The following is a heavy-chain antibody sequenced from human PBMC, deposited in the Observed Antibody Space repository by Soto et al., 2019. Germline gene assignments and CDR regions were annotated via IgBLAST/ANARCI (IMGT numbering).Heavy chain of an antibody. D-gene: IGHD4-17*01. CDR1: GYTFTSYA. Sequence: ASVKVSCKASGYTFTSYAMHWVRQAPGQRLEWMGWINAGNGNTKYSQKFQGRVTITRDTSASTAYMELSSLRSEDTAVYYCAXGPGYGDYLYYYYGMDVWGQGTTVTVSS. V-gene: IGHV1-3*01. CDR3: AXGPGYGDYLYYYYGMDV. CDR2: INAGNGNT. J-gene: IGHJ6*02.